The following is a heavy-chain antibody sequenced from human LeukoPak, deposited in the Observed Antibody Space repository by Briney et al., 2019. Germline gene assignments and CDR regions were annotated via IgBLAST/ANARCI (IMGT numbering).Heavy chain of an antibody. V-gene: IGHV4-34*01. D-gene: IGHD6-19*01. CDR3: ARGSSGWYGY. Sequence: SPSETLSLTCAVYGGSFSGYYWSWIRQPPGKGLEWIGEINHSGSTNYNPSLKSRVTISVDTSKSQFSLKLSSVTAADTAVYYCARGSSGWYGYWGQGTLVTVSS. J-gene: IGHJ4*02. CDR2: INHSGST. CDR1: GGSFSGYY.